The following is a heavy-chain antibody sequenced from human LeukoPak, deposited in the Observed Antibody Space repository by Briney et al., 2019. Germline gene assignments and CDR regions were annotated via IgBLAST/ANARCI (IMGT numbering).Heavy chain of an antibody. CDR3: ARCYCSSTSCYAPFDAFDI. CDR2: IYPGDSDT. CDR1: GYSFTSYW. D-gene: IGHD2-2*01. Sequence: GESLKISCKGSGYSFTSYWIGWVRQMPGKGLEWMGIIYPGDSDTRYSPSFQGRVTISADKSISTAYLQWSSLKASDTAMYYCARCYCSSTSCYAPFDAFDIWGQGTMVTVSS. J-gene: IGHJ3*02. V-gene: IGHV5-51*01.